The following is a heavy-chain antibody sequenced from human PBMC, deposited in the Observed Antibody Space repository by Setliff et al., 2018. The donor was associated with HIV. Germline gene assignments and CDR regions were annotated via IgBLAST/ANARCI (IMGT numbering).Heavy chain of an antibody. D-gene: IGHD5-12*01. J-gene: IGHJ5*02. Sequence: PGGSLRLSCTDSGFTFGDYAMTWVRQAPGKGLEWVGFIRGKRGKAYGGTTEYATSVKGRFTISRDDSKSIAYLEMNSLKTEDTAVYYCTTEDPWLRFGHWGQGTLVTVSS. V-gene: IGHV3-49*04. CDR2: IRGKRGKAYGGTT. CDR3: TTEDPWLRFGH. CDR1: GFTFGDYA.